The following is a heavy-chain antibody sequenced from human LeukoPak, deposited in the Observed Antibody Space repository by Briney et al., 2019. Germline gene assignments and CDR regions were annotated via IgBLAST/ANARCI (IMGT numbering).Heavy chain of an antibody. CDR3: ARQSGSGSYDLPFDY. Sequence: PSETLSLTCTVSGGSISSYYWSWIRQPPGKGLEWIGYIYYSGSTNYNPSLKSRVTISVDTSKNQFSLKLSSVTAADTAVYYCARQSGSGSYDLPFDYWGQGTLVTVSS. J-gene: IGHJ4*02. D-gene: IGHD3-10*01. V-gene: IGHV4-59*01. CDR2: IYYSGST. CDR1: GGSISSYY.